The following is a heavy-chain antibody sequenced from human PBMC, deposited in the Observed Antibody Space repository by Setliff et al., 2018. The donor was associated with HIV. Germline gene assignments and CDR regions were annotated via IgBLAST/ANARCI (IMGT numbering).Heavy chain of an antibody. CDR1: GDPISTYY. CDR3: ARGNYDTSDYYTNFYYYYMDV. D-gene: IGHD3-22*01. Sequence: SETLSLTCTVSGDPISTYYWIWVRKHPGKGLEWIGYVYYSGSTSYSPSLRGRVTMSVDPSKNQFSLKLNSVTAADTAIYYCARGNYDTSDYYTNFYYYYMDVW. J-gene: IGHJ6*03. V-gene: IGHV4-59*01. CDR2: VYYSGST.